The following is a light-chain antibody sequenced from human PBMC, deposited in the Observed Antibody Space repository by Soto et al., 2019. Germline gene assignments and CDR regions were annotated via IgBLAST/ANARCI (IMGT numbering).Light chain of an antibody. CDR1: SSDVGGYNY. CDR2: DVS. Sequence: ALTQPASVSGSPGQSITISCTGTSSDVGGYNYVSWYQQHPGKAPKLMIYDVSNRPSGVSDRFSGSKSGNTASLTISGLQAEDEADYYCSSSTSSNTVVFGGGTKLTVL. J-gene: IGLJ2*01. CDR3: SSSTSSNTVV. V-gene: IGLV2-14*01.